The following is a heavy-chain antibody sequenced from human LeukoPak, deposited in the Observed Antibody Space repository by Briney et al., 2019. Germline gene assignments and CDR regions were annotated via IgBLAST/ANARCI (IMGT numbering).Heavy chain of an antibody. J-gene: IGHJ4*02. CDR1: EFTVSSNY. CDR3: ARVDYGSGSYFDY. CDR2: IYSGGST. V-gene: IGHV3-53*01. Sequence: PGGSLRLSCAASEFTVSSNYMSWVRRAPGKGLEWVSVIYSGGSTDYADSVKGRFAISRDNSKNMLYLQLNSLRAEDTAVYYCARVDYGSGSYFDYWGQGTLVTVSS. D-gene: IGHD3-10*01.